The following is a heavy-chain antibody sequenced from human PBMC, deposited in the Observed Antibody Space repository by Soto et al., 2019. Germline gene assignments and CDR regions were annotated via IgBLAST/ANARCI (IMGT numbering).Heavy chain of an antibody. J-gene: IGHJ4*02. CDR2: IYYSVST. D-gene: IGHD3-10*01. CDR3: ARRSYYGSGSIFDY. CDR1: GGSFSGYY. V-gene: IGHV4-34*01. Sequence: SETLSLTCAVYGGSFSGYYWGWIRQPPGKGLEWIGNIYYSVSTNYNPSLKSRVTISVDTSKNQFSLKVSSVTAADTAVYYCARRSYYGSGSIFDYWGQGTLVTVSS.